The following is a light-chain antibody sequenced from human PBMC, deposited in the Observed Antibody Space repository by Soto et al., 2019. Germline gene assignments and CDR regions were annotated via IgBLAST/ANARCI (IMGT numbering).Light chain of an antibody. CDR3: QQSYSTPWT. CDR2: AAS. Sequence: QMTQSPSCLSASVGERVTITCRASQSISSYLNWYQQKPGKAPKLLIYAASSLQSGVPSRFSGSGSGTDFTLTISSLQPEDFATYYCQQSYSTPWTFGQGTKVDI. V-gene: IGKV1-39*01. J-gene: IGKJ1*01. CDR1: QSISSY.